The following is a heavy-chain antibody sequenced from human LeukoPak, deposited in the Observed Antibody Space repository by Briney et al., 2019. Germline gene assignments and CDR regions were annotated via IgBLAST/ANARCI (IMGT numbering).Heavy chain of an antibody. CDR2: ITSSVGTI. J-gene: IGHJ4*02. V-gene: IGHV3-11*01. CDR3: ARVTAPPTVEYYIDY. D-gene: IGHD4-17*01. CDR1: GFTFSDYY. Sequence: GGSLRLSCAASGFTFSDYYMSWIRQAPGKGLEWVSSITSSVGTIYYADSVKGRFTISRDNAKNSLYLQMNSLGAEDTAVYYCARVTAPPTVEYYIDYWGQGTLVTVSA.